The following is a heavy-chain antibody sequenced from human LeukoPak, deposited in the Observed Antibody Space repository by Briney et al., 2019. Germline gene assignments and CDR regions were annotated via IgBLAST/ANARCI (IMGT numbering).Heavy chain of an antibody. CDR2: ISSSSSTI. Sequence: GGSLRLSCAASGFTFSSYSMNWVRQAPGKGLEWVSYISSSSSTIYYADSVKGRFTISRDNSNNTLFLQMSSLRAEDTAMYYCARDYVAYGDYWGQGTLVTVSS. CDR1: GFTFSSYS. J-gene: IGHJ4*02. D-gene: IGHD4-17*01. CDR3: ARDYVAYGDY. V-gene: IGHV3-48*01.